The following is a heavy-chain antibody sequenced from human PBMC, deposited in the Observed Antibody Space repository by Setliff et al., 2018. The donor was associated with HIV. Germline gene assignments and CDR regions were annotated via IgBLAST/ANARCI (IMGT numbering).Heavy chain of an antibody. CDR3: ARFRGQKYYFDY. CDR2: IYSAGNT. J-gene: IGHJ4*02. CDR1: GFTVTTNY. Sequence: GGSLRLSCAASGFTVTTNYMSWVRQAPGKGLEWVSVIYSAGNTYYADSVKGRFTISRDNAKNSLYLQMNSLRAEDTAVYYCARFRGQKYYFDYWGQGTLVTVSS. V-gene: IGHV3-66*01.